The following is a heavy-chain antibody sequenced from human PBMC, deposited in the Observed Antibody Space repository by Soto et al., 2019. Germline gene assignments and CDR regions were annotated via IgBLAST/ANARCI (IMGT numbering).Heavy chain of an antibody. J-gene: IGHJ4*02. CDR1: GYTFTSYG. Sequence: QVQLVQSGAEVKKPGASVKVSCKASGYTFTSYGXXXXXXXXXXGLEWMGWINVYNGNTNYAQKLQGRVTMTTDTXXXXXXXXXXXXXXXXXXXXXXXXXXXXXEYDYWGQGTLVTVSS. CDR3: XXXXXXXEYDY. V-gene: IGHV1-18*01. D-gene: IGHD3-10*01. CDR2: INVYNGNT.